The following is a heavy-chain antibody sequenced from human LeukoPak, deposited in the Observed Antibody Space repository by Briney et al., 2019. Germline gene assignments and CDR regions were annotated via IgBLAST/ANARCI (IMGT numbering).Heavy chain of an antibody. J-gene: IGHJ3*02. D-gene: IGHD3-10*01. V-gene: IGHV5-51*01. CDR1: GYSFPNYW. CDR3: ARITMVRGVITGAFDI. CDR2: IYPGDSDT. Sequence: SGESLRISCKGSGYSFPNYWIGWVRQMPGKGLEWMGIIYPGDSDTRYSPSFQGQVTISADKSISTAYLQWSSLKASDTAMYYCARITMVRGVITGAFDIWGQGTMVTVSS.